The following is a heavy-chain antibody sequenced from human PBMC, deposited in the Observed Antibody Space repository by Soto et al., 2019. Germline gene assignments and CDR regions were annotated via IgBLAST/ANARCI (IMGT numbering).Heavy chain of an antibody. CDR1: GGSISSYY. CDR3: AGSYCSGGSCPADFDY. V-gene: IGHV4-59*01. CDR2: IYYSGST. J-gene: IGHJ4*02. Sequence: SETLSLTCTVSGGSISSYYWSWIRQPPGKGLEWIGYIYYSGSTNYNPSIKSRVTISVDTSKNQFSLKMSSVTAADTAVYYCAGSYCSGGSCPADFDYWGQGTLVTVSS. D-gene: IGHD2-15*01.